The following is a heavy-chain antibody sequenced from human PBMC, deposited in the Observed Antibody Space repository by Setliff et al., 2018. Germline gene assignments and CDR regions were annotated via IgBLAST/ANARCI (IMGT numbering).Heavy chain of an antibody. CDR1: GYTFTTYY. V-gene: IGHV1-46*01. CDR2: ISPSGGST. D-gene: IGHD6-25*01. CDR3: ARGGKATGYGGGGAFDI. J-gene: IGHJ3*02. Sequence: ASVKVSCKASGYTFTTYYFHWVRQAPGQGLEWMGIISPSGGSTSYAQKFQDRVTMTRGTSTSTVYMELSSLRSEDTAVYYCARGGKATGYGGGGAFDIWGQGTMVT.